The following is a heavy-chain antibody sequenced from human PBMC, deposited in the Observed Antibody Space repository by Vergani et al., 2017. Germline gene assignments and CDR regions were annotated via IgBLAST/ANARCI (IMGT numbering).Heavy chain of an antibody. Sequence: QLQLQESGPGLVKPSETLSLPCTVSGGPISSSSYYWGWIRQPPGKGLEWIGSIYYSGSTYYNPSLKSRVTISVDRSKNHFSLKLSSVTAADTAVYYCAREGTDYGDYFDYWGQGTLVTVSS. V-gene: IGHV4-39*07. D-gene: IGHD4-17*01. J-gene: IGHJ4*02. CDR2: IYYSGST. CDR1: GGPISSSSYY. CDR3: AREGTDYGDYFDY.